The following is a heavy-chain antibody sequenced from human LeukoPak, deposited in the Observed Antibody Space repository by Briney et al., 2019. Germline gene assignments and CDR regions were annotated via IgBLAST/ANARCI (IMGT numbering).Heavy chain of an antibody. CDR2: ISAYNGNT. D-gene: IGHD6-13*01. J-gene: IGHJ3*02. CDR1: GYTFTSYG. Sequence: GASVKVSCKASGYTFTSYGISWVRQAPGQGLEWMGWISAYNGNTNYAQKLQGRVTMTTDTSTSTAYMELRSLRSDDTAVYYCARPIAAALMGAFDIWGQGTMVTVSS. CDR3: ARPIAAALMGAFDI. V-gene: IGHV1-18*01.